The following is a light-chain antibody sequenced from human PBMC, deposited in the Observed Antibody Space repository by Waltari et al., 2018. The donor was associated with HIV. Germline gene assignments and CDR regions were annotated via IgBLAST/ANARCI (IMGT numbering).Light chain of an antibody. CDR1: SLSSYY. Sequence: SSELTQDPAVSVALGQTVRITCQGDSLSSYYASWYQQKPGQAPVLVIYGKNHRPSGIPSRFSGSSSGNTASLTITGAQAEDEADYYCNSRDSSGNHVVFGGGTKLTVL. V-gene: IGLV3-19*01. J-gene: IGLJ2*01. CDR3: NSRDSSGNHVV. CDR2: GKN.